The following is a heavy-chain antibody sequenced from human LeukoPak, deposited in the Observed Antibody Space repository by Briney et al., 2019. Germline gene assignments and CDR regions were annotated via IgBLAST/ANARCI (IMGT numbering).Heavy chain of an antibody. Sequence: GGSLRLSCAASGFTFSSYSMNWVRQAPGKGLEWVSSISSSSYIYYADSVKGRFTISRDNSKNTLYPQMNSLRAEDTAVYYCAKSLLYGSGSYVTGWFDPWGQGTLVTVSS. CDR3: AKSLLYGSGSYVTGWFDP. J-gene: IGHJ5*02. V-gene: IGHV3-21*04. D-gene: IGHD3-10*01. CDR2: ISSSSYI. CDR1: GFTFSSYS.